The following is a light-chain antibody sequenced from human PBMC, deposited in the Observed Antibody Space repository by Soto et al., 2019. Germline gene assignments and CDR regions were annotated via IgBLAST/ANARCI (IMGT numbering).Light chain of an antibody. V-gene: IGLV4-69*01. Sequence: QPVLTQSPSASASLGASVKLTCTLSSGHSSYAIAWHQQQPEKGPRYLMKLNSDGSHSKGDGIPDRFSGSSSGAERYLTLSSLQSEDEADYYCQTWGTGIQVFGGGTKRTVL. J-gene: IGLJ2*01. CDR1: SGHSSYA. CDR2: LNSDGSH. CDR3: QTWGTGIQV.